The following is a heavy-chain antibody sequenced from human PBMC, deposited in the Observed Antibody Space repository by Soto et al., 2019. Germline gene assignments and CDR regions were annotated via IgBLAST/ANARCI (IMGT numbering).Heavy chain of an antibody. CDR2: IFHSGTT. D-gene: IGHD2-15*01. CDR1: GYSITSGYY. V-gene: IGHV4-38-2*01. Sequence: PSETLSLTCAVSGYSITSGYYWGWIRQPPGKGLEWIGSIFHSGTTYYNPSLKSRVAISVDTSKNQFSLKLTSVTAADTAVYYCARGWTFDYWGQGTLVT. CDR3: ARGWTFDY. J-gene: IGHJ4*02.